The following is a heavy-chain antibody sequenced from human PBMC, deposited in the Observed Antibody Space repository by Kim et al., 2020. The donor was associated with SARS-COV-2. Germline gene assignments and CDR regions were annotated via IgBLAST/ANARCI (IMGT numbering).Heavy chain of an antibody. CDR3: ARDTYGSGSYYPLFGFDY. D-gene: IGHD3-10*01. CDR1: GFTFSSYE. V-gene: IGHV3-48*03. Sequence: GGSLRLSCAASGFTFSSYEMNWVRQAPGKGLEWVSYISSSGSTIYYADSVKGRFTISRDNAKNSLYLQMNSLRAEDTAVYYCARDTYGSGSYYPLFGFDYWGQGTLVTVSS. CDR2: ISSSGSTI. J-gene: IGHJ4*02.